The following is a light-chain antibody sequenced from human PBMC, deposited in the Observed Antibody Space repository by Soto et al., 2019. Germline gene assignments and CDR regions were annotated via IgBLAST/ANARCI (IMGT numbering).Light chain of an antibody. Sequence: QSALTQPASVSGSPGQSITISCTGASSDVGGYNYVSWYQQNPGKAPKLLIYDVNNRPSGVSNRFSGSKSGNTASLTISGLQAEDEADYYCNSYTSTGTVVFGGGTKLTVL. CDR2: DVN. V-gene: IGLV2-14*01. CDR1: SSDVGGYNY. CDR3: NSYTSTGTVV. J-gene: IGLJ3*02.